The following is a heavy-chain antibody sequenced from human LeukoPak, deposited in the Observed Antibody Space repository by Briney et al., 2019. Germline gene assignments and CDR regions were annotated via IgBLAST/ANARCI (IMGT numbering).Heavy chain of an antibody. CDR1: GFTFSSYA. CDR3: ARDQGGYSGYED. CDR2: IYSGGSI. J-gene: IGHJ4*02. D-gene: IGHD5-12*01. V-gene: IGHV3-53*01. Sequence: PGGSLRLSCAASGFTFSSYAMSWVRQAPGKGLEWVSVIYSGGSIYYADSVKGRFTISRDNSKNTLYLQVNSLRAEDTAVYYCARDQGGYSGYEDWGQGTLVTVSS.